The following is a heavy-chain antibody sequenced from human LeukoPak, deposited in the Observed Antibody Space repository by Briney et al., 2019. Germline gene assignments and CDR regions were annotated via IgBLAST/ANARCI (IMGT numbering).Heavy chain of an antibody. CDR2: IRKKGYGETT. D-gene: IGHD4-17*01. V-gene: IGHV3-49*03. J-gene: IGHJ4*02. Sequence: GGSLRLSCTASGFTFGDDAWSWFRQAPGKGLEWMCFIRKKGYGETTDYAASVRGRFTISRDDAKSIAYLQMNSLKTEDTALYYCSRGLHDYGDSNYYFDQWGRGTLVTVSS. CDR1: GFTFGDDA. CDR3: SRGLHDYGDSNYYFDQ.